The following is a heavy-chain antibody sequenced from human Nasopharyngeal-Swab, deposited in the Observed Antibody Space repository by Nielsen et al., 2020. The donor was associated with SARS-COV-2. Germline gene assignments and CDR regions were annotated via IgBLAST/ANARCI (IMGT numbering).Heavy chain of an antibody. Sequence: WIRQPPGKGLEWVSVMYHDGRTYYTDYVKGRFTISRDNSKNTVYLQMNSLRAEDTAVYYCAREFYYRFDYWGQGTLVTVSS. V-gene: IGHV3-66*01. D-gene: IGHD3-10*01. CDR3: AREFYYRFDY. J-gene: IGHJ4*02. CDR2: MYHDGRT.